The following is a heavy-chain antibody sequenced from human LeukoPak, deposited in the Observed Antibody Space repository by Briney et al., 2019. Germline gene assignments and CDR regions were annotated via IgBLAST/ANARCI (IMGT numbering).Heavy chain of an antibody. CDR1: GFTFSTYG. D-gene: IGHD7-27*01. CDR3: ARTMWGFDY. CDR2: ISSSSSTI. J-gene: IGHJ4*02. V-gene: IGHV3-48*02. Sequence: GGSLRLSCAASGFTFSTYGMNWVRQAPGKRLEWVSYISSSSSTIYYTDSVKGRFTISRDNAKNSLYLQMNSLRDEDTAVYYCARTMWGFDYWGQGTLVTVSS.